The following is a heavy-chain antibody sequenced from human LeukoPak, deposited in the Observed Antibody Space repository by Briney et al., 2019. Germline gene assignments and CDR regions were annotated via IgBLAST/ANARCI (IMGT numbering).Heavy chain of an antibody. CDR3: ARTYYYDSSGYYRGAFDI. D-gene: IGHD3-22*01. Sequence: GGSLRLSCAASGLTFSSYAMSWVRQAPGKGLEWVSVIYSGGSTYYADSVKGRFTISRDNSKNTLYLQMNSLRAEDTAVYYCARTYYYDSSGYYRGAFDIWGQGTMVTVSS. CDR2: IYSGGST. CDR1: GLTFSSYA. V-gene: IGHV3-66*01. J-gene: IGHJ3*02.